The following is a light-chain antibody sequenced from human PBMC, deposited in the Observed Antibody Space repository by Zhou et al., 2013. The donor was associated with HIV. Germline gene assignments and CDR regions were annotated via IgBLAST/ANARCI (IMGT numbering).Light chain of an antibody. CDR3: QQSYTTPWT. CDR2: AAS. CDR1: QDISRW. V-gene: IGKV1-12*01. J-gene: IGKJ1*01. Sequence: DIQMTQSPSSVSASVGDRVTITCRASQDISRWLAWYQQKPGKAPKSLIYAASSLQSGVPSRFSGSGSGTGYTLTISSLQPDDFAGYYCQQSYTTPWTFGQGTTVEIK.